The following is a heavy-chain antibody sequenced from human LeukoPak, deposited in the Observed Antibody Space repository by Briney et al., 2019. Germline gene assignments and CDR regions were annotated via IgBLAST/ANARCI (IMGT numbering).Heavy chain of an antibody. CDR2: IHHSRGT. V-gene: IGHV4-34*01. J-gene: IGHJ4*02. CDR1: GWSLSGYY. CDR3: VFMGH. D-gene: IGHD3-10*01. Sequence: SETLSLTCAVYGWSLSGYYLGWIRQPPGKGLEWIGEIHHSRGTNYNPSLTSRVTMSLDTSKNQFSLHLNSVTAADTAIYYCVFMGHWGQGTLVTVSS.